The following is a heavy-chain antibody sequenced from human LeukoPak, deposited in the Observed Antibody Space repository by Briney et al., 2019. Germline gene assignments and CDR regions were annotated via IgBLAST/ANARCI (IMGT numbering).Heavy chain of an antibody. Sequence: SQTLSLTCAISGDSLSSNSVTWNWIRQSPSRGLEWLGRTYYRSTWYNDYAVSVRGRITVNPDTSKNQFSLHLNSVTPEDTAVYYCARRLTQYDCFDPWGQGNLVTVSS. CDR1: GDSLSSNSVT. V-gene: IGHV6-1*01. D-gene: IGHD2-2*01. J-gene: IGHJ5*02. CDR3: ARRLTQYDCFDP. CDR2: TYYRSTWYN.